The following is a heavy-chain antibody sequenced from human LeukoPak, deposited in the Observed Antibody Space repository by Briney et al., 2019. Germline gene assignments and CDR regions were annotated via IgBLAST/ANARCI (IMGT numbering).Heavy chain of an antibody. Sequence: SETLSLTCTVSGGSISTYYWGWIRQPPGKGLEWIGYIYYSGSTNYNPSLKSRVTISVDTSKSQFSLKLSSVTAADTAVYYCARGGILTGYYTPADFDYWGQGTLVTVSS. V-gene: IGHV4-59*01. J-gene: IGHJ4*02. CDR3: ARGGILTGYYTPADFDY. CDR2: IYYSGST. CDR1: GGSISTYY. D-gene: IGHD3-9*01.